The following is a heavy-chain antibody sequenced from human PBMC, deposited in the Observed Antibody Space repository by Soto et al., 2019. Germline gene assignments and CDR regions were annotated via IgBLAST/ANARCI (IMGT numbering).Heavy chain of an antibody. CDR3: TRNVHVVVVIAYSYYGMDV. CDR1: GFTFSGSA. V-gene: IGHV3-73*01. CDR2: IRSKANSYAT. J-gene: IGHJ6*02. Sequence: PGGSLRLSCAASGFTFSGSAMHWVRQASGKGLEWVGRIRSKANSYATAYAASVKGRFTISRDDSKNTAYLQMNSLKTEDTAVYYCTRNVHVVVVIAYSYYGMDVWGQATTLTVSS. D-gene: IGHD2-15*01.